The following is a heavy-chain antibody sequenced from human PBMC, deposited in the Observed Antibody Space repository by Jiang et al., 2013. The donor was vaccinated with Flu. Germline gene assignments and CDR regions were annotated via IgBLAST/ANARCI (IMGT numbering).Heavy chain of an antibody. CDR2: IDWDDDR. CDR3: ARIGGGWSFDY. V-gene: IGHV2-70*04. D-gene: IGHD6-19*01. CDR1: GFSFSTSGM. Sequence: LTCTFSGFSFSTSGMSWIRQPPGKALEWLARIDWDDDRFYNTSLQTRLTISKDTSKNQIILTMTNMDPVDTATYYCARIGGGWSFDYWGQGTLVTVSS. J-gene: IGHJ4*02.